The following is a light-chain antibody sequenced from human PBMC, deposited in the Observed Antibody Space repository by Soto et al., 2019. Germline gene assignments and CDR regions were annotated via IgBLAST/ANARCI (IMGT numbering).Light chain of an antibody. CDR2: DAT. Sequence: DIPMTQSPSTLSASVGDRVTITCRASQSIGSSLAWYQFNPGKAPKLLIFDATSLQTGVPSRFSGSGFGTEFTLTITGLQPDDFATYYCQQHNDYTVVTFGQGTKLEIK. CDR3: QQHNDYTVVT. J-gene: IGKJ2*01. V-gene: IGKV1-5*01. CDR1: QSIGSS.